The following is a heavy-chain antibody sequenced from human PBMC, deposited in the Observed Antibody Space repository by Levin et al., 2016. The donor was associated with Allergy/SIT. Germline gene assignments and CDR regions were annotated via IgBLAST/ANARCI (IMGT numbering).Heavy chain of an antibody. CDR3: ARIHCSSTSCYHGSWFDP. V-gene: IGHV5-51*01. D-gene: IGHD2-2*01. CDR2: IYPGDSDT. J-gene: IGHJ5*02. Sequence: GESLKISCKGSGYSFTSYWIGWVRQMPGKGLEWMGIIYPGDSDTRYSPSFQGQVTISADKSISTAYLQWSSLKASDTAMYYCARIHCSSTSCYHGSWFDPWGQGTLVTVSS. CDR1: GYSFTSYW.